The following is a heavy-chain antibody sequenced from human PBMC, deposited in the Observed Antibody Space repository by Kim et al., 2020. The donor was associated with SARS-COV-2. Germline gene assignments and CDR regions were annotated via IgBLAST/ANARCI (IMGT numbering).Heavy chain of an antibody. Sequence: GSTYYNPSLKSRVTISVDTSKNQCSLKLSSVTAADTAVYYCARGILTLDYWGQGTLVTVSS. J-gene: IGHJ4*02. CDR3: ARGILTLDY. D-gene: IGHD3-9*01. V-gene: IGHV4-39*07. CDR2: GST.